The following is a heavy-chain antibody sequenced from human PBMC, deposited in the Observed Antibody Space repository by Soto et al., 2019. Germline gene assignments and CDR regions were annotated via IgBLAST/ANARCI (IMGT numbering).Heavy chain of an antibody. CDR3: GRGPSPRAPAGGTPYYYAMDV. CDR1: GYDFTAYD. CDR2: MNPINGAT. Sequence: ASVKVSCKASGYDFTAYDITWVRQASGQGLEWMGWMNPINGATGSARRFQGRVSMTRNTATGTAYLELTSLRSDDTAVYYCGRGPSPRAPAGGTPYYYAMDVWG. V-gene: IGHV1-8*02. J-gene: IGHJ6*02. D-gene: IGHD6-13*01.